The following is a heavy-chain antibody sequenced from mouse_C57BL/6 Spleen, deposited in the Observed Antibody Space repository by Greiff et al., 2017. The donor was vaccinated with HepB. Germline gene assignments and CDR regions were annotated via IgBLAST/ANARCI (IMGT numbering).Heavy chain of an antibody. CDR1: GYTLTSYW. V-gene: IGHV1-64*01. CDR2: IHPNSGST. D-gene: IGHD1-1*01. J-gene: IGHJ4*01. Sequence: QVQLQQPGAELVKPGASVKLSCKASGYTLTSYWMHWVKQRPGQGLEWIGMIHPNSGSTNYNEKFKSKATLTVDKSSSTAYMQLSSLTSEDSAVYYCARPFGVVATDAMDYWGQGTSVTVSS. CDR3: ARPFGVVATDAMDY.